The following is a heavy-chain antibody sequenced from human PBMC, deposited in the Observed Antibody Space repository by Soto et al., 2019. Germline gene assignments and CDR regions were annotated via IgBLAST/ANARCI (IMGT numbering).Heavy chain of an antibody. D-gene: IGHD4-17*01. J-gene: IGHJ6*03. CDR2: INPSGGST. CDR3: AREGTGDYGDYVSYYYYMDV. CDR1: GYTFTIYY. Sequence: ASVKVSCKASGYTFTIYYMHGVRQAPGQGLEWMGIINPSGGSTSYAQKFQGRVTMTRDTSTSTVYMELSSLRSEDTAVYYCAREGTGDYGDYVSYYYYMDVWGKGTTVTVSS. V-gene: IGHV1-46*03.